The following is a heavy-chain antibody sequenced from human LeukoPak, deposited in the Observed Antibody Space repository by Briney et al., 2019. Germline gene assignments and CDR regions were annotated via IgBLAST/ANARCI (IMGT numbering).Heavy chain of an antibody. CDR2: ISGNADST. CDR1: GFTISSFG. CDR3: AKDSPVCTY. Sequence: GGSLRLSCTASGFTISSFGMSWVRQAPGKGLGWVSAISGNADSTYYADSVKGRFTISKDISKNTLYLQMDSLRAEDTALYYCAKDSPVCTYWGQGTLVTVSS. J-gene: IGHJ4*02. V-gene: IGHV3-23*01. D-gene: IGHD2-8*01.